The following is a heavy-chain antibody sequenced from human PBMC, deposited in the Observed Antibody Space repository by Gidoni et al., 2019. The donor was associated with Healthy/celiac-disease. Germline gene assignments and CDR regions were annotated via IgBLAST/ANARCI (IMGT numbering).Heavy chain of an antibody. CDR3: ARVYYGSGSKAWGFDY. D-gene: IGHD3-10*01. CDR2: INPSGGST. J-gene: IGHJ4*02. Sequence: QVQLVQSGAEVKQPGASVKVSCKASGYTFTSYYMHWVRQAPGQGLEWMGIINPSGGSTSYAQKFQGRVTMTRDTSTSTVYMELSSLRSEDTAVYYCARVYYGSGSKAWGFDYWGQGTLVTVSS. V-gene: IGHV1-46*01. CDR1: GYTFTSYY.